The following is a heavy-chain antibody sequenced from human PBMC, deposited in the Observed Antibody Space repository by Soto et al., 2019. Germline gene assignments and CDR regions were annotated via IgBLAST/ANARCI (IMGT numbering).Heavy chain of an antibody. J-gene: IGHJ4*02. CDR2: INHSGST. CDR3: ARGYGSSGWYFDD. Sequence: SETLSLTCAVYGGSFSGYYWSWIRQPPGKGLEWIGEINHSGSTNYNPSLKSRVTISVDTSKNQFSLKLSSVTAADTAVYYCARGYGSSGWYFDDWGQGTLVTVSS. V-gene: IGHV4-34*01. D-gene: IGHD6-19*01. CDR1: GGSFSGYY.